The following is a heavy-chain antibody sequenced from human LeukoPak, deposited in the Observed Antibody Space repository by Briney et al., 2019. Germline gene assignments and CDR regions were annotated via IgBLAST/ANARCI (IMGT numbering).Heavy chain of an antibody. CDR1: GGSISSYY. V-gene: IGHV4-4*07. D-gene: IGHD6-19*01. CDR2: IYTSGST. CDR3: ARDLQYSSGWLGVHNWFDP. J-gene: IGHJ5*02. Sequence: SETLSLTCTVSGGSISSYYWSWIRQPAGKGLEWIGRIYTSGSTNYNPSLKSRATMSVDTSKNQFSLKLSSVTAADTAVYYCARDLQYSSGWLGVHNWFDPWGQGTLVTVSS.